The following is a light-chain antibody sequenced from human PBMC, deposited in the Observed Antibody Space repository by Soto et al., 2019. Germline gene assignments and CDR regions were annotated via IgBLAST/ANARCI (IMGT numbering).Light chain of an antibody. Sequence: IPLIHIPTPPSASVWDRATGSFRASQAIIRYLNWYRQSPGKAPNLLIYAASTLQSGVPSRFSGSGSGTDFTLTISSLQPEDFAIYYCQQSYSNPPTFGQGTKVDNK. CDR3: QQSYSNPPT. CDR2: AAS. CDR1: QAIIRY. V-gene: IGKV1-39*01. J-gene: IGKJ1*01.